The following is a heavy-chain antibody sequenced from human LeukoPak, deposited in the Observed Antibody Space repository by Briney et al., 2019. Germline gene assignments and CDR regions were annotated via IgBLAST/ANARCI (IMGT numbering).Heavy chain of an antibody. V-gene: IGHV3-49*04. Sequence: GGSLRLSCTASGFTFGDFVMSWVRQTPGKGLEWVGFIRTKVNGETTKYAASVQGRFTISRDDSKSIAYLQMNSLKTEDTAVYYCTTDYHLDYWGQGTLVTASS. CDR1: GFTFGDFV. CDR2: IRTKVNGETT. J-gene: IGHJ4*02. D-gene: IGHD3-16*01. CDR3: TTDYHLDY.